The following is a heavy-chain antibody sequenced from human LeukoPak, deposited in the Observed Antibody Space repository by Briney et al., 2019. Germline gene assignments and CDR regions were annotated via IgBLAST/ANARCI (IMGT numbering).Heavy chain of an antibody. J-gene: IGHJ4*02. Sequence: GGSLRLSCAASGFTFNTYNMNWARQAPGKGLEWVSYITSSGSTIYYADSVKGRFTISRDNAKNTLYLQMNSLRAEDTAVYYCARASDSSGYYDYWGQGTLVTVSS. CDR1: GFTFNTYN. D-gene: IGHD3-22*01. CDR3: ARASDSSGYYDY. V-gene: IGHV3-48*04. CDR2: ITSSGSTI.